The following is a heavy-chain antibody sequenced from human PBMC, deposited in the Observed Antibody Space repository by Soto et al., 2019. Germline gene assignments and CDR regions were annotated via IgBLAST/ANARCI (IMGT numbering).Heavy chain of an antibody. J-gene: IGHJ4*02. V-gene: IGHV3-33*01. CDR3: AMQNQNPRDY. D-gene: IGHD2-2*01. CDR2: IWYDGSNK. CDR1: GFTFSSYG. Sequence: QLQLVESGGGVVQPGRSLRLSCAASGFTFSSYGLHWVRQAPGKGLEWVAVIWYDGSNKYYADSVKGRFTISRDNSKNTLYLQMNSLRAEDTAVYDCAMQNQNPRDYWGQGTLVTVSS.